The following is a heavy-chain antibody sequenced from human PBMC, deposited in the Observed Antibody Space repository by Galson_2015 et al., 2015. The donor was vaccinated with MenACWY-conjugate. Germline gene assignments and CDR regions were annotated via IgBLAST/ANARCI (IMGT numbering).Heavy chain of an antibody. Sequence: SLRLSCAVSGFTFRNYWMTWVRQAPGKGLEWVASIKKDGSEKYYVDSVKGRFTISRDNTKNTLYLQMNSLTAEDTAVYYCAGTNYYGSGSYPTEFDYWGQGTLVTVSA. CDR2: IKKDGSEK. D-gene: IGHD3-10*01. CDR1: GFTFRNYW. J-gene: IGHJ4*02. V-gene: IGHV3-7*01. CDR3: AGTNYYGSGSYPTEFDY.